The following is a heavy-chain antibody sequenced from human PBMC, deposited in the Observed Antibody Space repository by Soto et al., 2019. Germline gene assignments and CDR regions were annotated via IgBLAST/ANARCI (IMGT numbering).Heavy chain of an antibody. J-gene: IGHJ4*02. Sequence: QVQLVESGGGVVQPGRSLRLSCAASGFTFSSYGMHWVRQAPGKGLEWVAVISYDGSNKYYADSVKGRFTISRDKSKNTLYLQMNSLRAEGTAVYYCATQFDYWGQGTLVTVSS. CDR3: ATQFDY. CDR2: ISYDGSNK. V-gene: IGHV3-30*03. CDR1: GFTFSSYG.